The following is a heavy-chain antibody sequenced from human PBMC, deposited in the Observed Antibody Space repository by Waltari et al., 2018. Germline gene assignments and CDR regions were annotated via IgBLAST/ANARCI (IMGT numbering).Heavy chain of an antibody. J-gene: IGHJ5*02. D-gene: IGHD3-10*01. CDR1: GGSISSSSYY. Sequence: QLQLQESGPGLVKPSETLSLTCTVSGGSISSSSYYWGWIRQPPGKGLEWIGSIYYSGSTSYNPSLKSRVTISVDTAKNQFSLKLSSVTAADTAVYYCAREGPPGELFNNWFDPWGQGTLVTVSS. CDR3: AREGPPGELFNNWFDP. CDR2: IYYSGST. V-gene: IGHV4-39*07.